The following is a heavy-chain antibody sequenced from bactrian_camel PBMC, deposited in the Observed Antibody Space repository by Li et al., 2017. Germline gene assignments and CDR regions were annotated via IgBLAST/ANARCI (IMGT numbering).Heavy chain of an antibody. CDR1: DDTYSTYC. Sequence: VQLVESGGGSVQAGGSLRLSCASSDDTYSTYCMGWFRQAPGKEREAVAAHYTGTATTYVADSVKGRFAISQDNAKNVLYLQMDSLQPEDTAMYYCAARQPCRVWLGYEDPGEYNIWGQGTQVTVS. CDR2: HYTGTATT. CDR3: AARQPCRVWLGYEDPGEYNI. J-gene: IGHJ4*01. V-gene: IGHV3S1*01. D-gene: IGHD5*01.